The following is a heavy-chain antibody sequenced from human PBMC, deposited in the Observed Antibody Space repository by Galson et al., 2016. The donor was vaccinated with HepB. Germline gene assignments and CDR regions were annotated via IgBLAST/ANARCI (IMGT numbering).Heavy chain of an antibody. J-gene: IGHJ4*02. D-gene: IGHD1-26*01. CDR3: ATNRAGSSYDY. CDR1: GYTSTDYY. CDR2: INPSSGGT. V-gene: IGHV1-2*02. Sequence: SVKVSCKASGYTSTDYYMHWVRQAPGQGLEWMGWINPSSGGTNYAQNFQGRVTMTRDTSISTGYMELSSLRSDDTAVYYCATNRAGSSYDYWGQGTPVTVSS.